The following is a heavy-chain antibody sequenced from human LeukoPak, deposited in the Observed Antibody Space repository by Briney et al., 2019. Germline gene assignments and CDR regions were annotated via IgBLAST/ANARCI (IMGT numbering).Heavy chain of an antibody. CDR1: GFIFSDYY. D-gene: IGHD3/OR15-3a*01. CDR2: ISSSGSTI. Sequence: GGSLRLSCAASGFIFSDYYMNWIRQAPGTGLEWVSYISSSGSTIYYADSVKGRFTISRDNAKNSLYLQMNSLRAEDTAVYYGARAGGWAGPFNYWGQGTLVTVSS. V-gene: IGHV3-11*01. J-gene: IGHJ4*02. CDR3: ARAGGWAGPFNY.